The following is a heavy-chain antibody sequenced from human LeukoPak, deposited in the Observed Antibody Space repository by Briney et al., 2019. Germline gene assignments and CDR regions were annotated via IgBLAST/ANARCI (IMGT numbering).Heavy chain of an antibody. CDR1: GFTFSSYE. J-gene: IGHJ3*02. CDR3: AKDFPRPYYYDSSFDAFDI. Sequence: GGSLRLSCAASGFTFSSYEMSWVRQAPGKGLEWVSAISGSGGSTYYADSVKGRFTISRDNSKNTLYLQMNSLRAEDTAVYYCAKDFPRPYYYDSSFDAFDIWGQGTMVTVSS. D-gene: IGHD3-22*01. CDR2: ISGSGGST. V-gene: IGHV3-23*01.